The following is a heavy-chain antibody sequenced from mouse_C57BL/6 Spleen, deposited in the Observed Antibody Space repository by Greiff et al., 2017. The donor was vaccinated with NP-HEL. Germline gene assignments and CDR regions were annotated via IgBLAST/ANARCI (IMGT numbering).Heavy chain of an antibody. D-gene: IGHD4-1*01. CDR3: AIRRDWVGFAY. J-gene: IGHJ3*01. CDR2: IHPSDSYT. V-gene: IGHV1-74*01. CDR1: GYTFTSYW. Sequence: QVQLQQPGAELVKPGASVKVSCKASGYTFTSYWMHWVKQRPGQGLEWIGRIHPSDSYTNYNQKFKGKATLTVDKSSSTAYMQLSSLTSEDSAVYYCAIRRDWVGFAYWGQGTLVTVSA.